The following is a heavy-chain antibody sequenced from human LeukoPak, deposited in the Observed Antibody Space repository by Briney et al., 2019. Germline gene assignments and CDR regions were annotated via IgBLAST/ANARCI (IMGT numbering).Heavy chain of an antibody. CDR3: AREEGLEEGYYFDY. CDR1: GFTFSSYS. Sequence: PGGSLRLSCAASGFTFSSYSMNWVRQAPGKRLEWVSSISSSSSYIYYADSVKGRFTISRDNAKNSLYLQMNSLRAEDTAVYYCAREEGLEEGYYFDYWGQGTLVTVSS. J-gene: IGHJ4*02. CDR2: ISSSSSYI. D-gene: IGHD1-1*01. V-gene: IGHV3-21*01.